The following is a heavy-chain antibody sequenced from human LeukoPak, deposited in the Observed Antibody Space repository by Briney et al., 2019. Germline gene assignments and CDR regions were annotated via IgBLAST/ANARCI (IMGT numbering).Heavy chain of an antibody. V-gene: IGHV1-46*01. Sequence: ASVKVSCKASGYTFTSYYMHWVRQAPGQGLEWMGIINPSGGSTSYAQKFQGRVTMTRDMSTSTVYMELSSLRSEDTAVYYCARVSSSWYQDWYFDLWGRGTLVTVPS. CDR1: GYTFTSYY. D-gene: IGHD6-13*01. J-gene: IGHJ2*01. CDR2: INPSGGST. CDR3: ARVSSSWYQDWYFDL.